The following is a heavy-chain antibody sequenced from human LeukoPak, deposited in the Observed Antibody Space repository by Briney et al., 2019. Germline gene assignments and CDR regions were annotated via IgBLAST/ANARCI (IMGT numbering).Heavy chain of an antibody. D-gene: IGHD6-6*01. V-gene: IGHV3-74*01. Sequence: GGSLRLSCAASGFTFSRYWIHWVRQVPGKGLVWVSRINSDGTGTTYADSVKGRFTISRDNAKNTLYLQMNSLRAEDTAVYYCARDRRPYYYYYYMDVWGKGTTVTVSS. CDR2: INSDGTGT. J-gene: IGHJ6*03. CDR3: ARDRRPYYYYYYMDV. CDR1: GFTFSRYW.